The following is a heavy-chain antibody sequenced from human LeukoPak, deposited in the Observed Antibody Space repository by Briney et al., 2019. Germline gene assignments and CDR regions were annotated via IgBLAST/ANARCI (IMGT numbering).Heavy chain of an antibody. CDR3: AKDSITMVRGVIGH. V-gene: IGHV3-23*01. CDR1: GFTFSSYA. D-gene: IGHD3-10*01. J-gene: IGHJ4*02. Sequence: QAGGSLRLSCAASGFTFSSYAMSWVRQAPGKGLEWVSAFSGSGGSTYYADSVKGRFTISRDNSKNTLYLQMNSLRAEDTAIYYCAKDSITMVRGVIGHWGQGTLVTVSS. CDR2: FSGSGGST.